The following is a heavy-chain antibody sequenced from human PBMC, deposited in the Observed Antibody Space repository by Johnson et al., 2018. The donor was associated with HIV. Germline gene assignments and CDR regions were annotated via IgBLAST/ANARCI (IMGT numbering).Heavy chain of an antibody. CDR1: GFSFSSYW. CDR3: ARDGYSSSSFGAFDI. D-gene: IGHD6-6*01. V-gene: IGHV3-66*01. J-gene: IGHJ3*02. CDR2: IFSGGST. Sequence: MQLVESGGGLVQPGGSLRLSCAASGFSFSSYWISWVRQAPGKWLDLVSVIFSGGSTSYAYSVKRRFTISRDNSKTTLHLQMNSLRAEDTAVYYWARDGYSSSSFGAFDIWGQGTMVTVSS.